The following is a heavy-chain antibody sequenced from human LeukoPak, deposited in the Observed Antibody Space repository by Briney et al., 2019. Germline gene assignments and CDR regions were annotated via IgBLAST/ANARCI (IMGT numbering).Heavy chain of an antibody. J-gene: IGHJ4*02. CDR2: IKQDGSEK. CDR1: GFIFKDYW. Sequence: PGGSLRLSCAASGFIFKDYWMIWVRPAPGKGLEWVANIKQDGSEKYYVDSVKGRFTISRDNAKNSLYLQMNTLRAEDTAMYYCAKGSYYDSSGSFYFDYWGQGTLVTASS. V-gene: IGHV3-7*03. CDR3: AKGSYYDSSGSFYFDY. D-gene: IGHD3-22*01.